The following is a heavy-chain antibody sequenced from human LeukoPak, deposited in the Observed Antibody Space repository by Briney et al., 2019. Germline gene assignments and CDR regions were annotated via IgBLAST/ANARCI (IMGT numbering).Heavy chain of an antibody. CDR2: IRYDGSNK. V-gene: IGHV3-30*02. CDR3: AKDHCSSTSCSY. D-gene: IGHD2-2*01. Sequence: GGSLRLSCAASGFTFSSYGMHWVRQAPGKGLEWVAFIRYDGSNKYYADSVKGRFTISRDNSKNTLYLQMNNLRAEDTAVYYCAKDHCSSTSCSYWGQGTLVTVSS. J-gene: IGHJ4*02. CDR1: GFTFSSYG.